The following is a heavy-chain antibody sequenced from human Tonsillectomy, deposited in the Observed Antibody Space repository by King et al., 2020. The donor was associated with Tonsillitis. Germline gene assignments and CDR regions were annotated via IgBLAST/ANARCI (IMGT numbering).Heavy chain of an antibody. D-gene: IGHD5-24*01. V-gene: IGHV3-73*02. CDR1: GFAFSGSA. Sequence: EVQLVESGGGLVQPGGSLKLSCAASGFAFSGSALHWVRQASGKGLEWVGRIRSKANNYATVYAASVRGRFTISRDDSKNTAYLQMNSLKTEDTAVYYCSELRMDVWGQGTTVTVSS. CDR3: SELRMDV. J-gene: IGHJ6*02. CDR2: IRSKANNYAT.